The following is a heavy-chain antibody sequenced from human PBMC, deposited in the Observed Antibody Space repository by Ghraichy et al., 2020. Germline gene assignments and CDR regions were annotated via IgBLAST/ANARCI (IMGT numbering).Heavy chain of an antibody. CDR1: GFTFDDYA. CDR2: ISWNSGSI. CDR3: AKDEGYSSSWSYFQH. Sequence: GGSLRLSCAASGFTFDDYAMHWVRQAPGKGLEWVSGISWNSGSIGYADSVKGRFTISRDNAKNSLYLQMNSLRAEDTVLYYCAKDEGYSSSWSYFQHWGQGTLVTVSS. J-gene: IGHJ1*01. D-gene: IGHD6-13*01. V-gene: IGHV3-9*01.